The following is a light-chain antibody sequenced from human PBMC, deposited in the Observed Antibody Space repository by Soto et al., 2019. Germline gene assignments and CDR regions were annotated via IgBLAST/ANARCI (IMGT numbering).Light chain of an antibody. J-gene: IGKJ1*01. CDR1: QNIGSW. CDR2: KES. V-gene: IGKV1-5*03. Sequence: DIQMTQSPSTLSASVGDRVTVTCRASQNIGSWVAWYQQKPGKAPNLLIYKESTLENGVPSRYSGTGYGTEFTLTISSLQPDDFAPDYCQQYSPYSARTFGQGTKVEVK. CDR3: QQYSPYSART.